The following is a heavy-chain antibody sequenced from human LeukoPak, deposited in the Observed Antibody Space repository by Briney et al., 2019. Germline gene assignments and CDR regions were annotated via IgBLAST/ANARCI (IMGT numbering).Heavy chain of an antibody. V-gene: IGHV3-23*01. J-gene: IGHJ4*02. D-gene: IGHD3-22*01. CDR2: ISGSGGST. CDR1: GFTFSSYD. CDR3: AKAPWDSSGYYDY. Sequence: GGSLRLSCAASGFTFSSYDMTWVRQAPGKGLEWVSAISGSGGSTYYADSVKGRFTISRDNSKNTLYLQMNSLRAEDTAVYYCAKAPWDSSGYYDYWGQGTLVTVSS.